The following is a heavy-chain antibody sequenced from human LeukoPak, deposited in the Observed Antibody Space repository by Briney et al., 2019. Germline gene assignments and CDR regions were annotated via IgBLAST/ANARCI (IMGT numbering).Heavy chain of an antibody. CDR1: GGSFSGYY. CDR3: ARGYGYSSGWYPKPHAEYFQH. Sequence: PSETLSLTCAVYGGSFSGYYWSWIRQPPGKGLEWIGEINHSGSTNYNPSLKSRVTISVDTSKNQFSLKLSSVTAADTAVYYCARGYGYSSGWYPKPHAEYFQHWGQGTLVTVSS. CDR2: INHSGST. V-gene: IGHV4-34*01. J-gene: IGHJ1*01. D-gene: IGHD6-19*01.